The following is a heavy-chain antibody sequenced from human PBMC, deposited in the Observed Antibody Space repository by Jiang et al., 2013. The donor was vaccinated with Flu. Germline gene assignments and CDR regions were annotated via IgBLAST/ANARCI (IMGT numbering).Heavy chain of an antibody. CDR1: GGSISSSSYY. V-gene: IGHV4-39*01. D-gene: IGHD2-2*01. CDR3: ARPKAECSSTSCYYYYGMDV. CDR2: IYYSGST. Sequence: LLKPSETLSLTCTVSGGSISSSSYYWGWIRQPPGKGLEWIGSIYYSGSTYYNPSLKSRVTISVDTSKNQFSLKLSSVTAADTAVYYCARPKAECSSTSCYYYYGMDVWGQGTTVTVSS. J-gene: IGHJ6*02.